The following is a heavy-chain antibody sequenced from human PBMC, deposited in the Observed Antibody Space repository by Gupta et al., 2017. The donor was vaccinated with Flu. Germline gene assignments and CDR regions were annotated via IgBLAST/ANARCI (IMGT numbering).Heavy chain of an antibody. Sequence: QVQLQEPGPGLVKPTQTLSLTCTVSGGSITSSSHYWNWIRQQPGKGLEWIGYIYYPGTTYYNPSLESRISMSVDTSKNQFSLKLSSVTAADTAVYYCARVLWTGYPVPHFDYWGQGTLVTASS. V-gene: IGHV4-31*03. CDR1: GGSITSSSHY. J-gene: IGHJ4*02. CDR2: IYYPGTT. D-gene: IGHD3-3*01. CDR3: ARVLWTGYPVPHFDY.